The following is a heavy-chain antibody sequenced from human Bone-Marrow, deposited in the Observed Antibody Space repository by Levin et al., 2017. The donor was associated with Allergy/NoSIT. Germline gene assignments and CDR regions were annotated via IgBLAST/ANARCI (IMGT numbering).Heavy chain of an antibody. V-gene: IGHV4/OR15-8*01. J-gene: IGHJ4*02. CDR3: ARRRGATIGPFDY. CDR1: GDSFSSTNW. Sequence: SQTLSLTCVVSGDSFSSTNWWSWVRQPPGKGLEWIGEVYHDGSSNYNPSLKSRVTISMDRSKNQFSLNLNSVTAADTPVYFCARRRGATIGPFDYWGQGTLVTVSS. CDR2: VYHDGSS. D-gene: IGHD3-10*01.